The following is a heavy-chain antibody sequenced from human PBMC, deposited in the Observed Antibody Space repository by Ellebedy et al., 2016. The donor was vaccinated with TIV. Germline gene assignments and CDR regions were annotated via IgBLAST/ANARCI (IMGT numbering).Heavy chain of an antibody. V-gene: IGHV3-53*01. J-gene: IGHJ4*02. CDR1: RFTFSSYS. D-gene: IGHD2-15*01. CDR2: IFTSDVT. Sequence: PGGSLRLSCAASRFTFSSYSMNWVRQAPGKGLDWVSVIFTSDVTSYTDSVRGRFTISRDTYKNTVNLQMNSLRVEDTAIYYCAVVDFCWGQGTLVTVSS. CDR3: AVVDFC.